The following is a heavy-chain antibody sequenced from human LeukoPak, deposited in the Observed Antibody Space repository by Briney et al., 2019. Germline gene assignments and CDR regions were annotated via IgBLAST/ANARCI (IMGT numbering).Heavy chain of an antibody. D-gene: IGHD2-15*01. CDR3: ARDVGSGWELLIKFDY. J-gene: IGHJ4*02. V-gene: IGHV1-18*01. CDR1: GYTFTSYG. CDR2: ISAYNGNT. Sequence: GASVKVSCKASGYTFTSYGISWVRQAPGQGLEWMGWISAYNGNTNYAQKLQGRVTMTTDTSTSTAYMELRSLRSDDTAVYYCARDVGSGWELLIKFDYWGQGTLVTVSS.